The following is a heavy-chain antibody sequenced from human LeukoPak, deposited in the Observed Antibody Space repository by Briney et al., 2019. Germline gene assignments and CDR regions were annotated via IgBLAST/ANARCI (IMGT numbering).Heavy chain of an antibody. CDR1: GGSISSSSHY. D-gene: IGHD2-8*02. CDR3: SRLPTDLLAFDY. Sequence: PSETLSLTCSVSGGSISSSSHYWGWIRQPPGKGLEWIGSIYYSGDTYYNPTLKSRGTISVDTSKNQFSLKLSSVTAADTAVYYCSRLPTDLLAFDYWGQGTLVTVSS. J-gene: IGHJ4*02. CDR2: IYYSGDT. V-gene: IGHV4-39*01.